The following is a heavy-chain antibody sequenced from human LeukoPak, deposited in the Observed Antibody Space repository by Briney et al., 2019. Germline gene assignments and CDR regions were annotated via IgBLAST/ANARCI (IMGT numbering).Heavy chain of an antibody. J-gene: IGHJ4*02. Sequence: SGTLSLTCTVSGSISSYYWSWIRQPPGKGLEWIGYIYTSGSTNYNPSLKSRVTISVDTSKNQFSLDLSSVTAADTAVYYCAGHARVAEFDFWGQGTLVTVSS. CDR1: GSISSYY. D-gene: IGHD2-8*01. CDR2: IYTSGST. V-gene: IGHV4-4*09. CDR3: AGHARVAEFDF.